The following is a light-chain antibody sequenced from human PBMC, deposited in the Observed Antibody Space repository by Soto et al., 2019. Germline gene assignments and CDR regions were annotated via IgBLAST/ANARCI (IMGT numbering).Light chain of an antibody. CDR1: SSDVGGYNY. J-gene: IGLJ2*01. V-gene: IGLV2-8*01. Sequence: QSVLTQPPSASGSPGQSVTISCTGTSSDVGGYNYVSWYQQHPGKAPKLMIYEVNKRPSGVPDRFSGSKSGNTASLTVSGLQAEDEADYYCSSYAGSNGGGFGGGTKLTVL. CDR3: SSYAGSNGGG. CDR2: EVN.